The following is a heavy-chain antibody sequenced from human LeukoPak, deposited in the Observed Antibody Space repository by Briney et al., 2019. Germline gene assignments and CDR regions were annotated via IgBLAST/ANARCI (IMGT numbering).Heavy chain of an antibody. CDR3: ARGDYYGSGSYYDNWFDP. V-gene: IGHV3-21*01. D-gene: IGHD3-10*01. Sequence: GGSLRLSCAASGFTFSSYSMNWVRQAPGKGLEWVSSISSSSSYIYYADSVKGRFTISRDNAKNSLYLQMNSLRAEDTAVYYCARGDYYGSGSYYDNWFDPWGQGTLVTVSS. CDR1: GFTFSSYS. J-gene: IGHJ5*02. CDR2: ISSSSSYI.